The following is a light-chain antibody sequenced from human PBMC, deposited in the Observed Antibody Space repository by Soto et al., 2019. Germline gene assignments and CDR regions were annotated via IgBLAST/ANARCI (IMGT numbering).Light chain of an antibody. V-gene: IGLV4-60*02. CDR3: ETWDSLV. J-gene: IGLJ2*01. Sequence: QPVLTQSSSASASLGSSVKLTCTLSSGHSSYIIAWHQQQPGKAPRYLMKLEGSGSYNKGSGVPDRFSGSSSGADRYLTIPNLQFEDEADYYCETWDSLVFGGGTQLTVL. CDR2: LEGSGSY. CDR1: SGHSSYI.